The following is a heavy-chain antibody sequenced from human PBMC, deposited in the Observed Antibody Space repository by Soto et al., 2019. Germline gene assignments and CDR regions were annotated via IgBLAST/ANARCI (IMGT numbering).Heavy chain of an antibody. CDR1: GYTFTSSA. D-gene: IGHD6-13*01. Sequence: ASVKVSCKASGYTFTSSAIHWVRQAPGQRLEWMGWVSAGNGNTKYSQNFQGRVTITRDTSASTACMELSSLRSEDTAVYYCAAGPVSSSWYNWFDPWGQGTLVTVSS. CDR2: VSAGNGNT. CDR3: AAGPVSSSWYNWFDP. J-gene: IGHJ5*02. V-gene: IGHV1-3*01.